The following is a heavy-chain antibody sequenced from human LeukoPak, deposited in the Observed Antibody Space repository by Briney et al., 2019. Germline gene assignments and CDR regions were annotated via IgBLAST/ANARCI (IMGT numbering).Heavy chain of an antibody. Sequence: ASVKVSCKASGYTFTSYGISWVRLAPGQGLEWMGCISAYNGNTNYAQKLQGRVTMITDTSTSTAYMKLRSLRYDDTAVYYCARDLRVRRLGDAFDIWGRGTMVTVYS. D-gene: IGHD3-10*01. J-gene: IGHJ3*02. CDR1: GYTFTSYG. V-gene: IGHV1-18*01. CDR3: ARDLRVRRLGDAFDI. CDR2: ISAYNGNT.